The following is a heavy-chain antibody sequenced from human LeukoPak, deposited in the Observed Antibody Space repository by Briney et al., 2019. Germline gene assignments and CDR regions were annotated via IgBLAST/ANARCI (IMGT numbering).Heavy chain of an antibody. V-gene: IGHV4-34*01. CDR3: ARHKSLRTYYYGSGSSTYYYMDV. Sequence: SDTLSLTCAVYGGSFSGYYWSWIRQPPGKGLEWIGEINHSGSTNYNPSLKSRVTISVDTSKNQFSLKLSSVTAADTAVYYCARHKSLRTYYYGSGSSTYYYMDVWGKGTTVTISS. CDR2: INHSGST. D-gene: IGHD3-10*01. J-gene: IGHJ6*03. CDR1: GGSFSGYY.